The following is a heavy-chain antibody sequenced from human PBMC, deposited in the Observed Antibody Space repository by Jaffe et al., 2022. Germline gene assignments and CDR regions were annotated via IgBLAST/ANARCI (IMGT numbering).Heavy chain of an antibody. CDR2: IRYDGSDE. D-gene: IGHD6-19*01. V-gene: IGHV3-30*02. CDR1: RFIFSDYG. J-gene: IGHJ3*02. CDR3: AKDPIAVATIRDTSDI. Sequence: QVQLVESGGGVVQPGESLRLSCAASRFIFSDYGMHWVRQAPGKGLEWVAFIRYDGSDESYADSVNGRFNISRDNSKNTLYLRMDSLRIEDTAVYYCAKDPIAVATIRDTSDIWGQGTMVSVSS.